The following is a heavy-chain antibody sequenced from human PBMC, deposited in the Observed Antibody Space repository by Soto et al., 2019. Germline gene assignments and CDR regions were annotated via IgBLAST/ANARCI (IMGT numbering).Heavy chain of an antibody. J-gene: IGHJ4*02. CDR1: GGTFSSYA. V-gene: IGHV1-69*13. CDR2: IIPIFGTA. CDR3: ARVGGYDSSGYYLRYYFDY. Sequence: SLKVSCKASGGTFSSYAISWVRQAPGQGLEWMGGIIPIFGTANYAQKFQGRVTITADESTSTAYMELSSLRSEDTAVYYCARVGGYDSSGYYLRYYFDYWGQGTLVTVSS. D-gene: IGHD3-22*01.